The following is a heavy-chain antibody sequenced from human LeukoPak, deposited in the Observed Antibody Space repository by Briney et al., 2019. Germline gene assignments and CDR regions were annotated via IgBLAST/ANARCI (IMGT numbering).Heavy chain of an antibody. V-gene: IGHV4-4*07. D-gene: IGHD2-8*01. CDR3: ARVGYCTNGVCSQRIFDY. Sequence: SETLSLTCTVSDGSISSYYYTWIRQPAGKGLEWIGRIYTSGSTKYNPSIKSRVTMSLDTSKNHLSVKLSSVTAADTAVYYCARVGYCTNGVCSQRIFDYWGQGTLVTVSS. J-gene: IGHJ4*02. CDR2: IYTSGST. CDR1: DGSISSYY.